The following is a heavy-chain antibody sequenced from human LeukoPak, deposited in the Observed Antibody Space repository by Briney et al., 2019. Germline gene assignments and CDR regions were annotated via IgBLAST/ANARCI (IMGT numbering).Heavy chain of an antibody. CDR3: AREDYDFWSGSYGMDV. D-gene: IGHD3-3*01. J-gene: IGHJ6*02. Sequence: GASVKVSCKASGYTFTGYYMHWVRQAPGQGLERMGWINPNSGGTNYAQKFQGWVTMTRDTSISTAYMELSRLRSDDTAVYYCAREDYDFWSGSYGMDVWGQGTTVTVSS. V-gene: IGHV1-2*04. CDR2: INPNSGGT. CDR1: GYTFTGYY.